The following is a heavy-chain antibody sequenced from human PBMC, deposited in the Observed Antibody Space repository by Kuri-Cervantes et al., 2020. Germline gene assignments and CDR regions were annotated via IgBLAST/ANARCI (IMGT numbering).Heavy chain of an antibody. CDR2: IKSKTDGGTT. CDR1: GFTFSNAW. CDR3: TKFSWSDGLDY. J-gene: IGHJ4*02. V-gene: IGHV3-15*01. D-gene: IGHD1-1*01. Sequence: GESLKISCAASGFTFSNAWMSWVRQAPGKGLEWVGRIKSKTDGGTTDYAAPVKGRFTISRDDSKNTLYLQMNSLRAEGTAVYYCTKFSWSDGLDYWGQGTLVTVSS.